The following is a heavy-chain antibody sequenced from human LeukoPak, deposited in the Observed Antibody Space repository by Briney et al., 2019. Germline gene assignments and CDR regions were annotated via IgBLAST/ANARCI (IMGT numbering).Heavy chain of an antibody. CDR3: AREVSQWGFGGVIVPIGFDP. V-gene: IGHV4-39*07. J-gene: IGHJ5*02. CDR2: IYYSGST. CDR1: GGSISSSSYY. D-gene: IGHD3-16*02. Sequence: SETLSLTCTVSGGSISSSSYYWGWIRQPPGKGLEWIGSIYYSGSTYYNPSLKSRVTISVDTSKNQFSLKLSSVTAADTAVYYCAREVSQWGFGGVIVPIGFDPWGQGTLVTVSS.